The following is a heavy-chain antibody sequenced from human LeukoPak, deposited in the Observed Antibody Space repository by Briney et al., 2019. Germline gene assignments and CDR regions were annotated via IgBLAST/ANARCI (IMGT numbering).Heavy chain of an antibody. CDR3: ARHSGLRSPFDP. CDR2: IYSSGNT. CDR1: GGSISTANYY. D-gene: IGHD3-3*01. Sequence: SETLSLTCTVSGGSISTANYYWGWIRQPPGRDLEWIGSIYSSGNTYYNPSLESRVTISVDTSKNQLSLKLTSATAADTSVYYCARHSGLRSPFDPWGQGTLVTVSS. J-gene: IGHJ5*02. V-gene: IGHV4-39*01.